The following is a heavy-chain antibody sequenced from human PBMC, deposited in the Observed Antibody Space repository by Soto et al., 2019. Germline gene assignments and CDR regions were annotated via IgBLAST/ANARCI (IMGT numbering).Heavy chain of an antibody. CDR3: AKDPRVAATGPTSVRYYYYYMDV. J-gene: IGHJ6*03. Sequence: QVQLVESGGGMVQPGRSLRLSCAASGFTFSTHAMHWVRQAPGKGLEWVAVISYDGSNKYYADSVKGRFTISRDNSENTLYRQMNNLRAEDTAFYYCAKDPRVAATGPTSVRYYYYYMDVWGKGTTVTVSS. D-gene: IGHD6-13*01. CDR2: ISYDGSNK. CDR1: GFTFSTHA. V-gene: IGHV3-30*18.